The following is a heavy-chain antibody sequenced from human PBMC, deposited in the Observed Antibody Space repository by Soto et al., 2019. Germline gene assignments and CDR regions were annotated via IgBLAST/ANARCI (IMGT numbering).Heavy chain of an antibody. D-gene: IGHD3-9*01. Sequence: PSETLSLTCTVSGGSISSYSWSWIRQPPGKGLEWIGYIYYSGSTNYNPSLKSRVTISVDTSKTQFSLKLSSVTAADTAVYYCARGDYDILTGPPDYWGQGTLVTV. CDR2: IYYSGST. CDR3: ARGDYDILTGPPDY. V-gene: IGHV4-59*01. CDR1: GGSISSYS. J-gene: IGHJ4*02.